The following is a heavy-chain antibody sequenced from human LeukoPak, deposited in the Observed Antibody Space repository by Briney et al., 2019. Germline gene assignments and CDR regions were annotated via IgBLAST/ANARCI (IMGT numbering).Heavy chain of an antibody. CDR2: IYYSGST. CDR3: AREGSSGWYDY. V-gene: IGHV4-59*01. Sequence: SETLSLTCTVSGGSISSYYWSWIRQPPGKGLDWIGYIYYSGSTNYNPSLKSRVTISVDTSKNQFSLKLSSVTAADTAVYYCAREGSSGWYDYWGQGTLVTVSS. CDR1: GGSISSYY. D-gene: IGHD6-19*01. J-gene: IGHJ4*02.